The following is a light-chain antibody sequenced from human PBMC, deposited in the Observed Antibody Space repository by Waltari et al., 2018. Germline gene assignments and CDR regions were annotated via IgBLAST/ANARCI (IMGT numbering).Light chain of an antibody. V-gene: IGLV2-23*01. Sequence: QSALTPPASVSGSPGQSITISCTGTRSDVGIYNLVSWYQQHPGKAPKLMIYEGSKRPSGVSNRFSGSKTGNTASLTISGLQAEDEADYYCCSYAGSPFVFGTGTKVTVL. CDR2: EGS. J-gene: IGLJ1*01. CDR3: CSYAGSPFV. CDR1: RSDVGIYNL.